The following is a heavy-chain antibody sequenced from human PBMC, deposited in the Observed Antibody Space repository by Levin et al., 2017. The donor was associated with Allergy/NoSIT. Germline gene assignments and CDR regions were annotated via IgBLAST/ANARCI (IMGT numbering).Heavy chain of an antibody. V-gene: IGHV4-34*01. J-gene: IGHJ4*02. Sequence: SETLSLTCAVYGGSFSGYYWSWIRQPPGKGLEWIGEINHSGSTNYNPSLKSRVTISVDTSKNQFSLKLSSVTAADTAVYYCARGRVILLWFGESAYYFDYWGQGTLVTVSS. CDR1: GGSFSGYY. D-gene: IGHD3-10*01. CDR2: INHSGST. CDR3: ARGRVILLWFGESAYYFDY.